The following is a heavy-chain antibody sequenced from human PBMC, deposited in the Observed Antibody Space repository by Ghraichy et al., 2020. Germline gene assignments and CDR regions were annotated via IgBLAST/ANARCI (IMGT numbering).Heavy chain of an antibody. CDR3: ARDRRLYSSSWGFDY. Sequence: SETLSLTCTVSGGSISGYYWSWIRQSPGKGLEWIGYIYYSGNTNYNPSLKSRVTISVETSKNQFSLKLSSVTAADTAVYYCARDRRLYSSSWGFDYWGQGTLVTVSS. V-gene: IGHV4-59*01. D-gene: IGHD6-6*01. CDR2: IYYSGNT. CDR1: GGSISGYY. J-gene: IGHJ4*02.